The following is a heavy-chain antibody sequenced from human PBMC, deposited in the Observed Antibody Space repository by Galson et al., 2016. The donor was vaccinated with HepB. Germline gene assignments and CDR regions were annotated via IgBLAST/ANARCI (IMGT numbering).Heavy chain of an antibody. V-gene: IGHV3-21*01. CDR2: IRSSSSNI. J-gene: IGHJ6*02. D-gene: IGHD5-18*01. CDR3: ARDLEPAMDWERYYYYGMDV. CDR1: GFIFSSYS. Sequence: SLRLSCAASGFIFSSYSMNWVRQAPGKGLEWVSSIRSSSSNIYYADSVKGRFTISRDNAKNSLYLQMNSLRAEDTAVYYCARDLEPAMDWERYYYYGMDVWGQGTTVTVSS.